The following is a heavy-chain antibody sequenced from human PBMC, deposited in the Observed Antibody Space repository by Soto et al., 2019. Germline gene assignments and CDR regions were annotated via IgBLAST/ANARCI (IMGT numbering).Heavy chain of an antibody. D-gene: IGHD2-2*03. CDR2: IYSTENT. CDR1: GGSVSSNSYS. V-gene: IGHV4-39*01. Sequence: QLQLQESGPGLVKPSETLSLTCTVSGGSVSSNSYSWGWIRQTPGKGLEWIGIIYSTENTYYHPSLLCRATISAAPAMNEFSLRVSSVTVADTAVYYCARLNGYCVSTGCHGYYAMDVWGHGTTVTVSS. CDR3: ARLNGYCVSTGCHGYYAMDV. J-gene: IGHJ6*02.